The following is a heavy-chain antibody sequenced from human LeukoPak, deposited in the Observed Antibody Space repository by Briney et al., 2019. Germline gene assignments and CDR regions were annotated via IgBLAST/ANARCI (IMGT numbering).Heavy chain of an antibody. CDR2: ISAYNGNT. CDR1: GYTFTSYG. V-gene: IGHV1-18*01. CDR3: ARGGSGSYYSPTALGD. J-gene: IGHJ4*02. Sequence: ASVKVSCKASGYTFTSYGISWVRQAPGQGLEWMGWISAYNGNTNYAQNLQGRVTITTDESTSTAYMELSSLRSEDTAVYYCARGGSGSYYSPTALGDWGQGTLVTVSS. D-gene: IGHD3-10*01.